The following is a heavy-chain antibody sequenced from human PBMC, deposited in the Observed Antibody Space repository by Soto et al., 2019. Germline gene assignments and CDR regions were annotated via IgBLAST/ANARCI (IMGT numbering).Heavy chain of an antibody. Sequence: GESLKISCKGSGYSFTIYWIGWVRQMPGKGLEWMGIIYPGDSDTRYSPSFQGQVTISAGKSISTAYLQWSSLKASDTAMYYCARAFYYDSSGYYFDYWGQGTLVTVSS. J-gene: IGHJ4*02. CDR1: GYSFTIYW. CDR3: ARAFYYDSSGYYFDY. D-gene: IGHD3-22*01. V-gene: IGHV5-51*01. CDR2: IYPGDSDT.